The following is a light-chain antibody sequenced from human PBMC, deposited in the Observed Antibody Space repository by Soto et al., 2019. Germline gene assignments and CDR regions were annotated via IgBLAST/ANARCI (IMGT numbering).Light chain of an antibody. Sequence: DIQMTQSPSSLSASVLDIGAITCRASQSIGGYLTWYQQLPGKAPKLLIFAASGLQSGVPSRFSGSGSGTDFTLTISSLQPEDFATYYCQQSYSSPITFGQGTRLEIK. V-gene: IGKV1-39*01. CDR3: QQSYSSPIT. CDR2: AAS. CDR1: QSIGGY. J-gene: IGKJ5*01.